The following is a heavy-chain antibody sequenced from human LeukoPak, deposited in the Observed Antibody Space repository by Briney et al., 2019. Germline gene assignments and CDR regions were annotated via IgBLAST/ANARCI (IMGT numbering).Heavy chain of an antibody. Sequence: SETLSLTCTVSGYSISSGYYWGWIRQPPGKGLEWIGSIYHSGSTYYNPSLKSRVTISVDTSKSQFSLKLSSVTAADTAVYYCASPAGVGAGNWGQGTLVTVSS. V-gene: IGHV4-38-2*02. CDR1: GYSISSGYY. CDR2: IYHSGST. CDR3: ASPAGVGAGN. J-gene: IGHJ4*02. D-gene: IGHD1-26*01.